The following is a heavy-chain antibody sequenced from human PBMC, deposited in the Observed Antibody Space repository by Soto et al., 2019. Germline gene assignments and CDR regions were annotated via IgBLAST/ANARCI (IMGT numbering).Heavy chain of an antibody. CDR1: GFTFSSDA. V-gene: IGHV3-23*01. J-gene: IGHJ4*01. Sequence: GGSLRLSCAASGFTFSSDAMTWVRQAPGKGLEWVSSITGSGGSTFYADSVKGRFTISRDNSKNTLYLQMDSLRADDTAVYYCAKASSSGYYVYFDCWGQGALVTVSS. D-gene: IGHD3-22*01. CDR3: AKASSSGYYVYFDC. CDR2: ITGSGGST.